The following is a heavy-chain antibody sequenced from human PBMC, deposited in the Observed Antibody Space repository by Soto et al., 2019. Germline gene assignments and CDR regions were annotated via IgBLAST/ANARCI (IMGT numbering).Heavy chain of an antibody. CDR1: GGAFIGYY. V-gene: IGHV4-34*01. J-gene: IGHJ4*02. CDR3: ARTYPLGVSSSSEFDY. Sequence: PAETLSLTCAVYGGAFIGYYCIFIRHPPCKGLGWIGEINHSGSTNYNPSLKSRVTISVDTSKNQFSLKLSSVTAADTAVYYCARTYPLGVSSSSEFDYWGQGTLVTVSS. CDR2: INHSGST. D-gene: IGHD6-6*01.